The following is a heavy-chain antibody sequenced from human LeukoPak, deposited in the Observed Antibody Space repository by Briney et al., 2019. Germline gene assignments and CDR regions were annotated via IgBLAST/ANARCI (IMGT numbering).Heavy chain of an antibody. V-gene: IGHV3-7*01. Sequence: PGGSLRLSCAASGFTFSNYWMTWVRQAPGKGLEWVASIKQDGSEKYYVDSLKGRFTVSRDNAKNSLSLQMNSLRAEDTAVYYCARISGWPATFDYWGQGTLGTVSS. D-gene: IGHD6-19*01. CDR2: IKQDGSEK. CDR3: ARISGWPATFDY. CDR1: GFTFSNYW. J-gene: IGHJ4*02.